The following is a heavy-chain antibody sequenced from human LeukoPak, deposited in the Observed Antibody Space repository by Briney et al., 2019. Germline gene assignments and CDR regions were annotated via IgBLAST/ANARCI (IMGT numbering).Heavy chain of an antibody. CDR3: ANRGGSYYEELYYMDV. V-gene: IGHV3-21*04. Sequence: SGGSLRLSCVASGYDFSGYTFTWVRQAPGKGLEYVSSISKSSALKYYAESVRGRFTISRDNAENSLYLDMNNLGAEDTAVYYCANRGGSYYEELYYMDVWGKGTTVTISS. J-gene: IGHJ6*03. D-gene: IGHD1-26*01. CDR2: ISKSSALK. CDR1: GYDFSGYT.